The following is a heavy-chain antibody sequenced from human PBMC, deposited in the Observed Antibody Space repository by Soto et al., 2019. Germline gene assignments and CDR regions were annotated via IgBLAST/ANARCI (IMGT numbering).Heavy chain of an antibody. CDR2: IKSDGSST. Sequence: AGGSLRLSCAASGFTFSSYWMHWVRQGPGKGLVWVSRIKSDGSSTYYADSVKGRFTISRDNAKNTLYLQMNSLRAEDTAVYYCTRDFDRWGQGTLVTVSS. J-gene: IGHJ4*02. V-gene: IGHV3-74*01. D-gene: IGHD3-22*01. CDR1: GFTFSSYW. CDR3: TRDFDR.